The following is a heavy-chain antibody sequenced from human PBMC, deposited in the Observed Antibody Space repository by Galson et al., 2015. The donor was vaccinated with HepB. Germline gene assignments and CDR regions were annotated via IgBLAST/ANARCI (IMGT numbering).Heavy chain of an antibody. V-gene: IGHV1-69*13. D-gene: IGHD3-10*01. J-gene: IGHJ6*03. CDR1: GGTFAGYA. CDR2: IIPIFGTT. CDR3: ARSRASRNNYLYQYFHMDV. Sequence: SVKVSCKASGGTFAGYAFNWVRQAPGQGLEWMGGIIPIFGTTHYPQKFQDRVTITAEESTNTAYMDLTSLTSEDTAVYYCARSRASRNNYLYQYFHMDVWGKGTTVTVSS.